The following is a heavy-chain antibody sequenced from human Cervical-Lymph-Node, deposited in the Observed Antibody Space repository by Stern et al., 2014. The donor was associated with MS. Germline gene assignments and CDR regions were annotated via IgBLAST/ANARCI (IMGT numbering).Heavy chain of an antibody. Sequence: EVHLVESGGGLVQPGGSLRLSCAGSGFTFSSFFMSWVRQAPGQGLGWVANIKQDGTEKNYVDSVKGRFTISRDNAKQALYLQMNSLRVEDTAIYYCAREWGDENTPAIAWDYGMDVWGQGTTVSVSS. CDR3: AREWGDENTPAIAWDYGMDV. CDR2: IKQDGTEK. CDR1: GFTFSSFF. D-gene: IGHD2-21*02. V-gene: IGHV3-7*01. J-gene: IGHJ6*02.